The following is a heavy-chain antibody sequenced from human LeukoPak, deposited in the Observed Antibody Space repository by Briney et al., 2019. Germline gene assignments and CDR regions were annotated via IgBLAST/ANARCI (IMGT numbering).Heavy chain of an antibody. D-gene: IGHD3-10*01. Sequence: GESLKISCKGSGYSFTSYWIGWVRQMPGKGLEWMGIIYPGDSDTRYSPSFQGQVTISADKSSSTAYLQWSSLKASDTAMYYCARQAGFGEFPYYFDYWGQGTLVTVSS. V-gene: IGHV5-51*01. CDR2: IYPGDSDT. J-gene: IGHJ4*02. CDR3: ARQAGFGEFPYYFDY. CDR1: GYSFTSYW.